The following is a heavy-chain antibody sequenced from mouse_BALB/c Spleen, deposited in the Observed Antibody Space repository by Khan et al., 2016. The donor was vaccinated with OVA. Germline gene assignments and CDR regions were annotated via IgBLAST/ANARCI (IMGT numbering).Heavy chain of an antibody. J-gene: IGHJ1*01. D-gene: IGHD1-1*01. V-gene: IGHV3-6*02. CDR3: ARDYYGTSWYFDV. CDR1: GYSITSGYY. CDR2: IRYDGSN. Sequence: EVKLLESGPGLVKPSQSLSLTCSVTGYSITSGYYWNWIRQFPGNKLEWMDYIRYDGSNNYNPSLKNRISITRDTYKNQFFLQLNSVTTEDTATYYCARDYYGTSWYFDVWGAGTTVTVSS.